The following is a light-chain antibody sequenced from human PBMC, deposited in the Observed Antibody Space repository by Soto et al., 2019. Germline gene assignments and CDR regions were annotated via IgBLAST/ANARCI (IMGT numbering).Light chain of an antibody. CDR1: QSVSNK. CDR3: QQYVKWPLT. V-gene: IGKV3-15*01. Sequence: EIVMTQSPSTLSVSPGERAILSCRASQSVSNKLAWYQQKVGQAHRLLIYGPSTRAAGIPARFSGSGSGTEFTLTTSSLQTEDFEVYYCQQYVKWPLTFGGGDKVQI. J-gene: IGKJ4*01. CDR2: GPS.